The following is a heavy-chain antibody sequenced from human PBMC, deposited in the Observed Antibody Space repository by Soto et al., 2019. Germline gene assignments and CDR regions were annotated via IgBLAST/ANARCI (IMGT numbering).Heavy chain of an antibody. CDR3: AHSRPPRLLDY. CDR1: GFSLSTSGVG. Sequence: QITLKESGPTLVKPTQTLTLTCTFSGFSLSTSGVGVGWIRQPPGKALEWLALIYWDDDKRYSPSLNSRLTNTQDTSKHQVVLTMTNMDPVDTATYYCAHSRPPRLLDYWGQGTLVTVSS. V-gene: IGHV2-5*02. CDR2: IYWDDDK. D-gene: IGHD6-6*01. J-gene: IGHJ4*02.